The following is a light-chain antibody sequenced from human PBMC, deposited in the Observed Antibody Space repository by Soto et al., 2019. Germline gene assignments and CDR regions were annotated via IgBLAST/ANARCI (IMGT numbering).Light chain of an antibody. CDR1: SSNIGAGYD. Sequence: QSVLTQPPSVSGSPGQRVTISCTGSSSNIGAGYDVHWYQQRPGTAPKLLIYGNSNRPSGVPDRFAGSKSGTSASLASTGLQAEDEADYYCQSYDSSLSGVVFGGGTKLTVL. J-gene: IGLJ2*01. V-gene: IGLV1-40*01. CDR2: GNS. CDR3: QSYDSSLSGVV.